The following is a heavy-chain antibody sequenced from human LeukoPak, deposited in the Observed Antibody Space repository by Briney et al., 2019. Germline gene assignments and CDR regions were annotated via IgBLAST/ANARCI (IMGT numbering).Heavy chain of an antibody. V-gene: IGHV4-59*01. J-gene: IGHJ4*02. D-gene: IGHD3-9*01. CDR1: GGSISSYY. CDR3: ARENYDILTGYSSIDC. Sequence: SETLSLTCTVSGGSISSYYWSWIRQPPGKGLEWIGYIYYSGSTNYNPSLKSRVTISVDTSKNQFSLKLSSVTAADTAVYYCARENYDILTGYSSIDCWGQGTLVTVSS. CDR2: IYYSGST.